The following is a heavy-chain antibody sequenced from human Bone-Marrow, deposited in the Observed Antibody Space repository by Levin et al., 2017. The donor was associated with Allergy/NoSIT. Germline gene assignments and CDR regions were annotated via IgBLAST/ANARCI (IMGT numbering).Heavy chain of an antibody. V-gene: IGHV3-30-3*01. CDR1: GFTFSTYP. J-gene: IGHJ4*02. CDR3: ARDWDVEMATIVGY. CDR2: ISYDGTKK. D-gene: IGHD5-24*01. Sequence: GGSLRLSCAASGFTFSTYPMHWVRQAPGKGLEWVAFISYDGTKKYYADSVKGRFTISRDNSKNTLYLQMNSLRAEDTAVYYCARDWDVEMATIVGYWGQGTLVTVSS.